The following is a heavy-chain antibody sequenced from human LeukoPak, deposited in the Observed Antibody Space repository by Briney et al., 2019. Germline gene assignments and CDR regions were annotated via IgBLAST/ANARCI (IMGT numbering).Heavy chain of an antibody. CDR3: ARDNPGYCSGGSCSNWFDP. Sequence: ASVKVSCKASGYTFTGYYMHWVRQAPGQGLEWMGWINPNSGGTNYAQKFQGRVTMTRDTDISTAYMELRRLRADDTAVYYCARDNPGYCSGGSCSNWFDPWGQGTLVTVSS. J-gene: IGHJ5*02. V-gene: IGHV1-2*02. CDR1: GYTFTGYY. D-gene: IGHD2-15*01. CDR2: INPNSGGT.